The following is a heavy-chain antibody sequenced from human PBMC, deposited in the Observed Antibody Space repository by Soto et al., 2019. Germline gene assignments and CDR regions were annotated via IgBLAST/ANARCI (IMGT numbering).Heavy chain of an antibody. CDR1: GGSFSGYY. V-gene: IGHV4-34*01. CDR3: ARKGALLIGDQGVYFQH. D-gene: IGHD4-17*01. Sequence: QVQLQQWGAGLLKPSETLSLTCAVYGGSFSGYYWSWIRQTPGQGLEWIGEVNHIGITNYSPSLKSRVTISADISRNKFSLKLSSVTVADTAIYYCARKGALLIGDQGVYFQHWGQGTPVTVSS. J-gene: IGHJ1*01. CDR2: VNHIGIT.